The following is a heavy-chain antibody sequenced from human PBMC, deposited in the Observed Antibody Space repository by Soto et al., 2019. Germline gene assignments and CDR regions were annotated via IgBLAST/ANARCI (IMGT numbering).Heavy chain of an antibody. CDR2: LSGSGGST. V-gene: IGHV3-23*01. Sequence: PGGSLRLSCAASGFTFSSYAMRWVRQAPGKGLEWVSALSGSGGSTYYADSVKGRFTISRDNSKNTLYLQMNSLRAEDTAVYYCAKEEGIGGVVAVTRLWYGMDVWGQGTKVTVSS. J-gene: IGHJ6*01. CDR3: AKEEGIGGVVAVTRLWYGMDV. D-gene: IGHD2-15*01. CDR1: GFTFSSYA.